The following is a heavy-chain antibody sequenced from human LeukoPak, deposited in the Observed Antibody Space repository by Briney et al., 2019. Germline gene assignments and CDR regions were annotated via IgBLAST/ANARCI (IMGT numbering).Heavy chain of an antibody. V-gene: IGHV4-59*01. J-gene: IGHJ6*02. CDR3: ARGYSAVTGNHYYFYGLDV. Sequence: SETLSLTCTVSGGSISSYYWSWIRQPPGKGLEYIAYMYYSGSANYNYNPSLKSRVTMSVDMSKEQFSLKVTSVTAADTAVYYCARGYSAVTGNHYYFYGLDVWGQGTTVTVS. CDR2: MYYSGSANY. D-gene: IGHD2-15*01. CDR1: GGSISSYY.